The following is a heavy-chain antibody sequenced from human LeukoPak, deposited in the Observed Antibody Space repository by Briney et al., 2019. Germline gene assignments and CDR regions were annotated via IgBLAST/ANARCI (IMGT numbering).Heavy chain of an antibody. V-gene: IGHV3-30*02. D-gene: IGHD3-10*01. CDR3: AKDISYEYNSGSNPDH. Sequence: GGSLRLSCAASGFTFSTYGMHWVRQAPGKGLEWVAFIRHDGSKQFYTDSVKARFTIFRDNSKNTMYLQMSGLRAEDTAMYYCAKDISYEYNSGSNPDHWGQGTQVTVSS. CDR2: IRHDGSKQ. CDR1: GFTFSTYG. J-gene: IGHJ4*02.